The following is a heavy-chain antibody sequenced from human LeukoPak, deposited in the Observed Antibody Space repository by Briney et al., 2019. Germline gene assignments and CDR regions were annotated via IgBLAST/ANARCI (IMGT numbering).Heavy chain of an antibody. D-gene: IGHD6-19*01. J-gene: IGHJ4*02. CDR1: GFTFDDYT. CDR2: ITGDGSTT. CDR3: AKEGPIAVATYFDY. V-gene: IGHV3-43*02. Sequence: GGSLRLSCAASGFTFDDYTMHWVRQATGKGLEWVSLITGDGSTTNYADSVKGRFTISRDNSKNSLYLQMNSLTTEDTAFYYCAKEGPIAVATYFDYWGQGTLVTVSS.